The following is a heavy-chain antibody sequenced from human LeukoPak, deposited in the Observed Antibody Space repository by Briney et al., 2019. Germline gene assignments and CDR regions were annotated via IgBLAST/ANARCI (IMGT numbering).Heavy chain of an antibody. D-gene: IGHD2-2*01. CDR3: ARGYCSSTSCYPPHWFDP. Sequence: SQTLSLTCTVSGGSISSGGYYWSCIRQPPGKGLECIGYIYHSGSTYYNPSLKSRVTISVDRSKNQFSLKLSSVTAADTAVYYCARGYCSSTSCYPPHWFDPWGQGTLVTVSS. CDR2: IYHSGST. CDR1: GGSISSGGYY. V-gene: IGHV4-30-2*01. J-gene: IGHJ5*02.